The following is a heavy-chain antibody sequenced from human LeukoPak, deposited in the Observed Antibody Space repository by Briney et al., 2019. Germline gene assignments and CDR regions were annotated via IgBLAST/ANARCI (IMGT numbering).Heavy chain of an antibody. V-gene: IGHV3-30*18. D-gene: IGHD3-10*01. CDR2: ISYDGSNK. CDR1: GFTFSSYG. Sequence: GGSLRLSCAVSGFTFSSYGMHWVRQAPGKGLEWVAVISYDGSNKYYADSVKGRFTISRDNSKNTLYLQMNSLRAEDTAVYYCAKDGRFGGPFLDYWGQGTLVTVSS. CDR3: AKDGRFGGPFLDY. J-gene: IGHJ4*02.